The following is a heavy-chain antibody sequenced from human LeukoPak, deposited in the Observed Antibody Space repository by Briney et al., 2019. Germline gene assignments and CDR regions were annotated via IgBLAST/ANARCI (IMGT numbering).Heavy chain of an antibody. CDR3: ARDSGDYGIDY. CDR1: GGSISSGGYY. CDR2: IYYSGST. J-gene: IGHJ4*02. D-gene: IGHD3-16*01. Sequence: SETLSLTCTVSGGSISSGGYYWSWIRQHPGKGLEWIEYIYYSGSTYYNPSLKSRVTISVDTSKNQFSLKLSSVTAADTAVYYCARDSGDYGIDYWGQGTLVTVSS. V-gene: IGHV4-31*03.